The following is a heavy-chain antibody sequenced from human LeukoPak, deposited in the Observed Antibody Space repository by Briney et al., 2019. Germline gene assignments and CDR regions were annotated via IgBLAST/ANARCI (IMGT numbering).Heavy chain of an antibody. Sequence: GGSLRLSCSTSGFTFSRFSMRWVRQAPGKGPEWVASIYFSGNFISYADSVKGRFTISRDNANNSVYLQMSSLTVDDTAVYYCAREFSIIGNFDYWGQGTLVTVSS. D-gene: IGHD3-3*02. V-gene: IGHV3-21*01. CDR3: AREFSIIGNFDY. J-gene: IGHJ4*02. CDR1: GFTFSRFS. CDR2: IYFSGNFI.